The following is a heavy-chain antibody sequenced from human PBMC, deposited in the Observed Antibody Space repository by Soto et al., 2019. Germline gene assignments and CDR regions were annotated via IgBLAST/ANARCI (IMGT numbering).Heavy chain of an antibody. CDR2: INHSGST. CDR1: GGSFSGYS. Sequence: QVQLQQWGAGLLKPSETLSLTCAVYGGSFSGYSWTWIRQPPGTGLEWIGEINHSGSTNSNPSLKSRVTISVDTSKNPFSLQLTSVTAADPAVYYCARDKIPGVFDYGGQGTLVTVSS. D-gene: IGHD2-21*01. CDR3: ARDKIPGVFDY. J-gene: IGHJ4*02. V-gene: IGHV4-34*01.